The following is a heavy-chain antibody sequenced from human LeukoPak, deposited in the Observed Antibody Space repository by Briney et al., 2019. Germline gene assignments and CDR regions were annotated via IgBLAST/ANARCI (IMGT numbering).Heavy chain of an antibody. J-gene: IGHJ3*02. V-gene: IGHV4-59*01. CDR3: ARVRLWLYVFDI. D-gene: IGHD5-18*01. Sequence: LETLSLTCTVSGGSISRYYRSWIRQPPAKGLVWLCFSYNGGTTTYTPPRKSRVSITVDTYKNQFSRKLSSVTAAATAVYYGARVRLWLYVFDIWGQGTMVTVSS. CDR1: GGSISRYY. CDR2: SYNGGTT.